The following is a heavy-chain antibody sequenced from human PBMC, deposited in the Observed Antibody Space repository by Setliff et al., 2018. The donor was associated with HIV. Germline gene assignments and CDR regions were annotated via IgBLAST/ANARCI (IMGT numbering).Heavy chain of an antibody. CDR1: GASFSNSYY. D-gene: IGHD3-3*01. J-gene: IGHJ5*02. CDR2: IYYSGST. CDR3: ARHVIPSLQFLDPKKSVGWFDP. V-gene: IGHV4-39*01. Sequence: SETLSLTCTVSGASFSNSYYWAWIRQPPGRGLEWIGSIYYSGSTYYNPSLKSRVTISVDTSKNQFSLKLNSVTAADTAVYYCARHVIPSLQFLDPKKSVGWFDPWGQGTLVTSPQ.